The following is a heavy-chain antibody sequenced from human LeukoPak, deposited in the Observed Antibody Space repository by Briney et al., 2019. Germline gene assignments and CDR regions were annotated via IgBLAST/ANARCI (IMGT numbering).Heavy chain of an antibody. V-gene: IGHV3-30*02. J-gene: IGHJ4*02. CDR3: ANLPIRGSGSYYTDY. Sequence: HPGGSLRLSCGASGFTFSSYGMRWVRQAPGKGLEWVAFIRYDGSDKYYADSVKGRFTISRDNSKNTLYLQMNSLRAEDTAAYYCANLPIRGSGSYYTDYWGQGTLVTVSS. CDR2: IRYDGSDK. CDR1: GFTFSSYG. D-gene: IGHD3-10*01.